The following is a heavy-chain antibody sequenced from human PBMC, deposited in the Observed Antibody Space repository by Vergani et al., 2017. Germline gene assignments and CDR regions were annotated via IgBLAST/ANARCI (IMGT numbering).Heavy chain of an antibody. CDR2: IFPGDSDT. J-gene: IGHJ6*03. CDR3: ARAYDLGLGHSDD. D-gene: IGHD3/OR15-3a*01. Sequence: EVQLVQSGAEVKKSGESLKISCQGSPNSFFSHWVAWVRQTPGKGLEWIGIIFPGDSDTRYSPSFQGQVTMSAAKSIETVYLQWRSLKTSDTGTYFCARAYDLGLGHSDDWGKGTTITVS. CDR1: PNSFFSHW. V-gene: IGHV5-51*03.